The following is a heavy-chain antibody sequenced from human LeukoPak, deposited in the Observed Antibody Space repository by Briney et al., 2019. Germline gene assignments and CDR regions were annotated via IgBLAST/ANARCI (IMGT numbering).Heavy chain of an antibody. D-gene: IGHD3-10*01. V-gene: IGHV6-1*01. Sequence: SQTLSLTCAISGDSVSSNSASWNWIRQSPSSGLEWLGRTYYRSKWSIDYTMSVKSRITINPDTSKNQFSLHLNSVTAADTAVYYCARDLRGRTPIDYWGQGTLVTVSS. CDR1: GDSVSSNSAS. CDR2: TYYRSKWSI. CDR3: ARDLRGRTPIDY. J-gene: IGHJ4*02.